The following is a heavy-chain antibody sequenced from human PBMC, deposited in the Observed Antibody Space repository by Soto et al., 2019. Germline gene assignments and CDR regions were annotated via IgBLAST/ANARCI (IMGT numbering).Heavy chain of an antibody. CDR2: IDWDDDK. D-gene: IGHD3-10*01. V-gene: IGHV2-70*01. CDR1: GFSLSTSGMC. Sequence: SGPTLVNPTQTLTLTCTFSGFSLSTSGMCVSWIRQPPGKALEWLALIDWDDDKYYSTSLKTRPTISKDSSKYPVVLTMTNMDPVDTATYYCARIPGTAGYYGMEDWGQGTLVAVFS. CDR3: ARIPGTAGYYGMED. J-gene: IGHJ6*02.